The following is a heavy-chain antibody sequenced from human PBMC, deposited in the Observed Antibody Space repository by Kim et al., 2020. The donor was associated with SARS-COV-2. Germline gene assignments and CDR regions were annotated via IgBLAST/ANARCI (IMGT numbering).Heavy chain of an antibody. V-gene: IGHV3-21*01. Sequence: GGSLRLSCAASGFTFSSYSMNWVRQAPGKGLEWVSSISSSSSYIYYADSVKGRFTISRDNAKNSMYLQMNSLRAEDTAVYYCARDLKTYYDILTGYYPYYLDYWGQGTLVTVSS. CDR2: ISSSSSYI. CDR1: GFTFSSYS. D-gene: IGHD3-9*01. J-gene: IGHJ4*02. CDR3: ARDLKTYYDILTGYYPYYLDY.